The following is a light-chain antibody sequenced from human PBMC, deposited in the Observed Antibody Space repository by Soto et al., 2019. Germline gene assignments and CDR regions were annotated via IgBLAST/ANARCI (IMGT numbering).Light chain of an antibody. Sequence: EIVLTQSPGTLSLSPGERATLSCRASQSVSSSYLAWYQQKPGQAPRLLIYGASSRATGIPDRFSGSGSGTDLTLTISRREPEDFALYYCQQYGSSPPPWTFGQGTKVEIK. CDR1: QSVSSSY. CDR2: GAS. V-gene: IGKV3-20*01. J-gene: IGKJ1*01. CDR3: QQYGSSPPPWT.